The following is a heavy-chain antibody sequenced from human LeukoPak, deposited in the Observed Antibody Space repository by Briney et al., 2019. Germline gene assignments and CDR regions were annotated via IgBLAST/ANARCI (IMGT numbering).Heavy chain of an antibody. CDR3: ASLVVPAATSALYYYYGMDV. D-gene: IGHD2-2*01. CDR2: INWNGGST. V-gene: IGHV3-20*04. CDR1: GFTFDDYG. Sequence: GGSLRLSCAASGFTFDDYGMSWVRQAPGKGLEWVSGINWNGGSTGYADSVKGRFTISRDNAKNSLYLQMNSLRAEDTAVYYCASLVVPAATSALYYYYGMDVWGQGTTVTVSS. J-gene: IGHJ6*02.